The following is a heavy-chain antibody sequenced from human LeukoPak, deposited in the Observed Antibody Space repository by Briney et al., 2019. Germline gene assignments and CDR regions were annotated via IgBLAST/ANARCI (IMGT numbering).Heavy chain of an antibody. Sequence: PSETLSLTCTVSGGSISSYYWSWIRQPPGKGLEWIGYIYYSGSTNYNPSLKSRVTISVDTSKNQFSLKLSSVTAADTAVYYCARGIEGKMATISHYFDYWGQGTLVTVSS. CDR2: IYYSGST. V-gene: IGHV4-59*01. D-gene: IGHD5-24*01. CDR1: GGSISSYY. CDR3: ARGIEGKMATISHYFDY. J-gene: IGHJ4*02.